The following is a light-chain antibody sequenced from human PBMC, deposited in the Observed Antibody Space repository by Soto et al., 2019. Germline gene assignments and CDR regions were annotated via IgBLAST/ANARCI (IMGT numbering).Light chain of an antibody. CDR2: DAS. CDR3: HSRA. J-gene: IGKJ5*01. CDR1: QDISGR. Sequence: IQMTQSPSSVSASVGDRVTVTRRASQDISGRLAWFQQKPGKAPKLLIYDASTLESGVPSRFSGSGSETEFTLTISRLQPDDFATYFCHSRAFGQGTRLEIK. V-gene: IGKV1-12*01.